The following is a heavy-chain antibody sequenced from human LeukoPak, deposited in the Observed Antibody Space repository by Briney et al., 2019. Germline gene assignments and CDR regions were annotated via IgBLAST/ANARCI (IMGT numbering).Heavy chain of an antibody. D-gene: IGHD1-26*01. CDR3: ARAGSGSYYQVGNYYYMDV. V-gene: IGHV4-59*12. Sequence: PSETLSLTCTVSGGSISSYYWSWIRQPPGKGLEWIGYIYYSGSTNYNPSLKSRVTISVDTSKNQFSLKLSSVTAADTAVYYCARAGSGSYYQVGNYYYMDVWGKGTTVTVSS. CDR2: IYYSGST. J-gene: IGHJ6*03. CDR1: GGSISSYY.